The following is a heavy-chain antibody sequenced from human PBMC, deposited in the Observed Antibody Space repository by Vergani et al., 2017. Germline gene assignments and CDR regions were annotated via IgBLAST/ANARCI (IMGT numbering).Heavy chain of an antibody. CDR1: RSTFKTYG. D-gene: IGHD2-2*02. V-gene: IGHV3-33*01. J-gene: IGHJ6*03. CDR2: IYYDGSNA. CDR3: ARDQVPAAIRLNVGNYMDV. Sequence: QGQLVESGGGIVQPGRSLTLSCVASRSTFKTYGMHWVRQAPGKGLEWVGLIYYDGSNAYYAESVKGRFTISRDNSKNTLYLQMSSLRAEDTDVYYCARDQVPAAIRLNVGNYMDVWGKGTTVIVSS.